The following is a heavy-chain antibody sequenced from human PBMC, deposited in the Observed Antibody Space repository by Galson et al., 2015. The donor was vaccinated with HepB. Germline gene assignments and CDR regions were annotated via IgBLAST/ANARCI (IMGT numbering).Heavy chain of an antibody. CDR2: IYPGDSDT. J-gene: IGHJ6*02. D-gene: IGHD3-3*01. CDR1: GYSFTSYW. V-gene: IGHV5-51*03. CDR3: ARSLSDFWSGYDVYGMDV. Sequence: QSGAEVKKPGESLEISCKGSGYSFTSYWIGWVRQMPGKGLEWMGIIYPGDSDTRYSPSFQGQVTISADKSISTAYLQWSSLKASDTAMYYCARSLSDFWSGYDVYGMDVWGQGTTVTVSS.